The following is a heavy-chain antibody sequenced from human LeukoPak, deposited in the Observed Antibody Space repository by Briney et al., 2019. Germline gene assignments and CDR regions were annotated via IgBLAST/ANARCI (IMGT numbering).Heavy chain of an antibody. CDR1: GYTFTSYD. CDR2: MNPNSGNT. Sequence: GASVKVSCKASGYTFTSYDINCVRQATGQGLEWMGWMNPNSGNTGYAQKFQGRVTMTRNTSISTAYMELSSLRSEDTAVYYCARVFSAMVGDYYYYMDVWGKGTTVTVSS. D-gene: IGHD5-18*01. V-gene: IGHV1-8*01. J-gene: IGHJ6*03. CDR3: ARVFSAMVGDYYYYMDV.